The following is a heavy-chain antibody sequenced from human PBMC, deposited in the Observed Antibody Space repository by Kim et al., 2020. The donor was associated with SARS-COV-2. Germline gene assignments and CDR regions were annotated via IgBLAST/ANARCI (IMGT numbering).Heavy chain of an antibody. V-gene: IGHV1-46*01. J-gene: IGHJ6*02. Sequence: AQKFQGRVTMTRDTSTSTVYMELSSLRSEDTAVYYCARDRHYDTSFSMDVWGQGTTVTVSS. D-gene: IGHD3-22*01. CDR3: ARDRHYDTSFSMDV.